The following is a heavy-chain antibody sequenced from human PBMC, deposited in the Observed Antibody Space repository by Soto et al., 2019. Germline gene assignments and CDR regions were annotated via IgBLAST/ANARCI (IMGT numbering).Heavy chain of an antibody. CDR1: GGSISSSSYY. CDR3: ARRINMVRGRYFDY. D-gene: IGHD3-10*01. CDR2: IYYSGST. Sequence: QLQLQESGPGLVKPSETLSLTCTVSGGSISSSSYYWGWIRQPPGKGLEWIGSIYYSGSTYYNPSLKSRVTISVDTSKNQFSLKLSSVTAADTAVYYCARRINMVRGRYFDYWGQGTLVTVSS. J-gene: IGHJ4*02. V-gene: IGHV4-39*01.